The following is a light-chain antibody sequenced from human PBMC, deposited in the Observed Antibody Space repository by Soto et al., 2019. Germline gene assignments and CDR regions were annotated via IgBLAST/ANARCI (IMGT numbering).Light chain of an antibody. Sequence: ESVLTQSPATLSLSPGERATLSCRASQSVNSYLAWYQQRPGQAPRLLIHDASSRATGIPARFSGSGSGTDFTLTISSLEPEDFAVYYCQQRTNWPTSTFGQGTRLEIK. CDR1: QSVNSY. CDR3: QQRTNWPTST. V-gene: IGKV3-11*01. J-gene: IGKJ5*01. CDR2: DAS.